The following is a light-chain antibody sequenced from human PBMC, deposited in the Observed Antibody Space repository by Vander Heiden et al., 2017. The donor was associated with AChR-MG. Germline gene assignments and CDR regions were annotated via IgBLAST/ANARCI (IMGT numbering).Light chain of an antibody. CDR2: SYN. CDR1: SSSVGDNT. Sequence: QSVLTQPPSASGTPGQRVPISCSGSSSSVGDNTVNWYQQLPGTAPKLLIYSYNQRPSGVPDRFSGSRSGTSASLAISGLQSEDEAHYYCAAWDDSLNGWVFGGGTKLTVL. J-gene: IGLJ3*02. V-gene: IGLV1-44*01. CDR3: AAWDDSLNGWV.